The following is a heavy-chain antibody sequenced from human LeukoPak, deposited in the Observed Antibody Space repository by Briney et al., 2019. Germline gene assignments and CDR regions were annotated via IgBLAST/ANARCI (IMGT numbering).Heavy chain of an antibody. CDR3: ARAVPAATTAFDI. D-gene: IGHD2-2*01. J-gene: IGHJ3*02. CDR2: MNPNSGNT. V-gene: IGHV1-8*03. Sequence: ASVKVSCKASGYTFTSYDINWVRQATGQGLEWMGWMNPNSGNTGYAQKFQGRVTITRNTSISTAYMELSSLRSEDTAVYYCARAVPAATTAFDIWGQGTMVTVSS. CDR1: GYTFTSYD.